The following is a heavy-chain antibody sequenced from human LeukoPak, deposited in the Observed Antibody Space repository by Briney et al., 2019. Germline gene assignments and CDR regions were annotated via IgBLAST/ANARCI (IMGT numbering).Heavy chain of an antibody. CDR1: GFTFSSYW. CDR3: ARDVSREYYDFWSELDV. J-gene: IGHJ6*04. V-gene: IGHV3-74*01. CDR2: INSDGSST. Sequence: GGSLRLSCAASGFTFSSYWMHWVRQAPGKGLVWVSRINSDGSSTSYADSVKGRFTISRDNAKNSLYLQMNSLRAEDTAVYYCARDVSREYYDFWSELDVWGKGTTVTVSS. D-gene: IGHD3-3*01.